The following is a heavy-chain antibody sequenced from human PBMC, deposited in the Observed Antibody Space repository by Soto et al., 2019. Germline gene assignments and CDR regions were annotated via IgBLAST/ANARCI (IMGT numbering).Heavy chain of an antibody. CDR3: AKVRVTTPHKSSGGFDY. V-gene: IGHV3-23*01. Sequence: GGSLRLSCAASGFTFSSYAMSWVRQAPGKGLEWVSAISGSGGSTYYADSVKGRFTISRDNSKNTLYLQMNSLRAEDTAVYYCAKVRVTTPHKSSGGFDYWGQGTLVTVSS. CDR2: ISGSGGST. J-gene: IGHJ4*02. D-gene: IGHD4-17*01. CDR1: GFTFSSYA.